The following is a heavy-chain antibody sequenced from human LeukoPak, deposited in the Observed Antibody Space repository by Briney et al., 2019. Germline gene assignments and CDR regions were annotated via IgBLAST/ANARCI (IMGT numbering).Heavy chain of an antibody. CDR2: IYYSGST. CDR1: GGSISSGGYY. CDR3: ARVSNTDTAMDPLDY. J-gene: IGHJ4*02. D-gene: IGHD5-18*01. Sequence: SQTLSLTCTVSGGSISSGGYYWSWLRQHPGKGLEWIGYIYYSGSTYYNPSLKSRVTISVDTSKNQFSLKLSSVTAADTAVYYCARVSNTDTAMDPLDYWGQGTLVTVSS. V-gene: IGHV4-31*03.